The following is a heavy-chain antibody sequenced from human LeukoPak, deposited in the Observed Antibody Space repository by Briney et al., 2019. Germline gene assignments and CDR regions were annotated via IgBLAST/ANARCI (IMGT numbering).Heavy chain of an antibody. CDR1: GGTFSSYA. CDR3: ARVGGYDYGDYYFDY. V-gene: IGHV1-69*13. CDR2: IIPIFGTA. J-gene: IGHJ4*02. D-gene: IGHD4-17*01. Sequence: SVKVSCKASGGTFSSYAISWVRQAPGQGLEWMGGIIPIFGTANYAQKFQGRVTITADESTSTAYMELSSLRSEDTAVYYCARVGGYDYGDYYFDYWGQGTLVTVSS.